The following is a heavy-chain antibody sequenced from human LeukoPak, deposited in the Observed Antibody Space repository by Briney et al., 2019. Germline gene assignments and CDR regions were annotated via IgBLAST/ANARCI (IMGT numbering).Heavy chain of an antibody. Sequence: PSETLSLTCAVYGGSFSGYYWSWIRQPPGKGLECIGEINHSGSTNYNPSLKSRVTISVDTSNNQFSLKLSSVTAADTAVYYCARGRGYSLLNWFDPWGQGTLVTVSS. CDR3: ARGRGYSLLNWFDP. CDR2: INHSGST. V-gene: IGHV4-34*01. D-gene: IGHD5-18*01. J-gene: IGHJ5*02. CDR1: GGSFSGYY.